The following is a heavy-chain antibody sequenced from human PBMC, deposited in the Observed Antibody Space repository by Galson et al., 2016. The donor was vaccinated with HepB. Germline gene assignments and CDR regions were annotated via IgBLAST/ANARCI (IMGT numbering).Heavy chain of an antibody. CDR2: IFHSGTT. CDR3: ARDPRIELVPNS. D-gene: IGHD3-3*02. V-gene: IGHV4-39*07. J-gene: IGHJ4*02. CDR1: GGSISSSRYY. Sequence: ETLSLTCSVSGGSISSSRYYWGWIRQPPGKGLEWIGSIFHSGTTYYSPSLRGRVTMSLDRSKNQFSLNLISVTAADTAIYFCARDPRIELVPNSWGQGTLVTVSS.